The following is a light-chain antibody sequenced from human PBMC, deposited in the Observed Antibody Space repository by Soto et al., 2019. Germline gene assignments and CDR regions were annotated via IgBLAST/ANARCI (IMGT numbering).Light chain of an antibody. J-gene: IGKJ1*01. CDR3: QQYNNWPRT. V-gene: IGKV3-15*01. CDR1: QSISSTY. CDR2: DAS. Sequence: EIVLTQSPGTLSLSPGERATLSCRASQSISSTYLTWYHQRPGQAPRLLIYDASTRATGIPARFSGSGSGTEFTLTINSLQSEDFAVYYCQQYNNWPRTLGQGTKVDIK.